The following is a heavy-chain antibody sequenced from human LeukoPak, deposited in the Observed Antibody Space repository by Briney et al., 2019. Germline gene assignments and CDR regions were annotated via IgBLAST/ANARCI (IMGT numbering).Heavy chain of an antibody. CDR1: GFTFSNAW. Sequence: GGSLRLSCAASGFTFSNAWMSWVRQAPGKGLEWVGRIKSKTDGGTTDYAAPVKGRFTISRDDSKNALYLQMNSLKTEDTAVYYCTTDFGELPLDYWGQGTLVTVSS. D-gene: IGHD1-26*01. V-gene: IGHV3-15*01. J-gene: IGHJ4*02. CDR3: TTDFGELPLDY. CDR2: IKSKTDGGTT.